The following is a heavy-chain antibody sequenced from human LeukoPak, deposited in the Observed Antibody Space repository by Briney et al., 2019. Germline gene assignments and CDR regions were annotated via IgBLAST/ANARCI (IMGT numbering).Heavy chain of an antibody. CDR3: ARERWYYDSSGYQNYPFDY. CDR2: INPSGGST. Sequence: ASVKVSCKASGYTFTSYYMHWVRQAPGQGLEWMGIINPSGGSTSYAQKFQGRVTMTRDTSTSTVYMELSSLRSEDTAVYYCARERWYYDSSGYQNYPFDYWGQGTLVTVSS. D-gene: IGHD3-22*01. V-gene: IGHV1-46*01. J-gene: IGHJ4*02. CDR1: GYTFTSYY.